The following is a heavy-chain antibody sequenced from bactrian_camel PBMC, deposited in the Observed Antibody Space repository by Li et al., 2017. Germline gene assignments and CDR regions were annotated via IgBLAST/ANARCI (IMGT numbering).Heavy chain of an antibody. V-gene: IGHV3S26*01. CDR1: GYTYSSYC. CDR2: RDSDGDL. D-gene: IGHD2*01. Sequence: HVQLVESGGGSVQPGGSLRLSCAASGYTYSSYCMHWFRQAPGKKREGIAARDSDGDLRYADSVKGRFTISTDNAKSTMYLRMYSLKPEDTAMYYCAAFGRKQGPSCTVVGGAAQLWHYWGRGTQVTV. J-gene: IGHJ4*01. CDR3: AAFGRKQGPSCTVVGGAAQLWHY.